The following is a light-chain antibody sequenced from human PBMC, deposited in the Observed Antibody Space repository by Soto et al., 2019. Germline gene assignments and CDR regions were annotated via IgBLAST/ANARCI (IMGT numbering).Light chain of an antibody. CDR2: EVS. V-gene: IGLV2-8*01. CDR3: SSYAGSNLWV. CDR1: SSDVGNYKY. J-gene: IGLJ3*02. Sequence: QSVLTQSSSASGSPGQSVTISCTGTSSDVGNYKYVSWYQQHPGKAPKLMIYEVSKRPSGVPDRFSGSKSGNTASLTVSGLQVEDEADYYCSSYAGSNLWVFGGGTKVTVL.